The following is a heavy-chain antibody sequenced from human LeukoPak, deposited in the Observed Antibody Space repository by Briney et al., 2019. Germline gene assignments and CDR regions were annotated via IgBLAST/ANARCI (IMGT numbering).Heavy chain of an antibody. Sequence: PGGSLRLSCAASGFTFSSYWMHWVRQAPGKGLVWVSRMNSDGSSTTYADSVKGRFTTSRDNAKNTLYLQMNSLRAEDTAVYYCARGPQALTSLYAFDVWGQGTMVTVSS. V-gene: IGHV3-74*01. CDR2: MNSDGSST. J-gene: IGHJ3*01. CDR1: GFTFSSYW. CDR3: ARGPQALTSLYAFDV.